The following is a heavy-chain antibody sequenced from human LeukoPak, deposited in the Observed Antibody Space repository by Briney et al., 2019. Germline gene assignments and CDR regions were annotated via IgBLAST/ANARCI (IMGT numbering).Heavy chain of an antibody. J-gene: IGHJ4*02. D-gene: IGHD4-17*01. CDR1: GYTFTSYD. V-gene: IGHV1-8*01. CDR2: MNPNSGNT. Sequence: ASVKVSCKASGYTFTSYDIKWVRQATGQGHGRVGWMNPNSGNTSYAQKFQGRVTMTRNTSISTAYMELGSLRSEDTAVYYCARTDYGDYKPDYWGQGTLVTVYS. CDR3: ARTDYGDYKPDY.